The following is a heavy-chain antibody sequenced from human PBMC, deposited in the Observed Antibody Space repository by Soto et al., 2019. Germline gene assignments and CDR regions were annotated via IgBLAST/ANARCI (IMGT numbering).Heavy chain of an antibody. CDR3: ATDRRIVGPTTWGWGWFDP. CDR2: FDPEDGET. V-gene: IGHV1-24*01. D-gene: IGHD1-26*01. Sequence: QVQLVQSGAEVKKPGASVKVSCKVSGYTLTELSMHWVRQAPGKGLEWMGGFDPEDGETIYAQKFQGRVTMTEDTSTDTAYMELSSLRSEDTAVYYCATDRRIVGPTTWGWGWFDPWGQGTLVTVSS. CDR1: GYTLTELS. J-gene: IGHJ5*02.